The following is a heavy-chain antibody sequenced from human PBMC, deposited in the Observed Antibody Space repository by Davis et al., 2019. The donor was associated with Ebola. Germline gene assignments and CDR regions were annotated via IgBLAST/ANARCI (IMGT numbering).Heavy chain of an antibody. CDR2: INSDGSST. CDR1: GFTFSSYW. J-gene: IGHJ6*04. D-gene: IGHD6-19*01. CDR3: AGVPVAPLSYYYYYGMDV. Sequence: GESLKISCAASGFTFSSYWMHWVRQAPGKGLVWVSRINSDGSSTSYADSVKGRFTISRDNSKNTLYLQMNSLRAEDTAVYYCAGVPVAPLSYYYYYGMDVWGKGTTVTVSS. V-gene: IGHV3-74*01.